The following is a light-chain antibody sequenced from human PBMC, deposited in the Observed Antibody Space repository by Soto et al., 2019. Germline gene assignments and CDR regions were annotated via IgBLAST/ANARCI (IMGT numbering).Light chain of an antibody. CDR3: QQYNNWPQT. CDR2: GAS. J-gene: IGKJ1*01. CDR1: QSVSSSY. V-gene: IGKV3-15*01. Sequence: EIVLTQSPGTLSLSPGERATLSCRASQSVSSSYLAWYQQKPGQAPRLLIYGASTRATDIPARFSGSGSGTEFTLTISSLQSEDFAEYHCQQYNNWPQTFGQGTKVGIK.